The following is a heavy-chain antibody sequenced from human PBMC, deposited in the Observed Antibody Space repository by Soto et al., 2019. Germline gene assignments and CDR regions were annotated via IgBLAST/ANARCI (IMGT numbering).Heavy chain of an antibody. V-gene: IGHV3-66*01. CDR1: GFTVDKNY. Sequence: PGGSLRLSCAASGFTVDKNYMSWVRQIPGKGPEWVSVICGSGTTNYADSVRGRFTISRDTSQNTVFLQMNSLRAEDSGLYYCTGGEDRRKLGYWGQGTLVTVSS. J-gene: IGHJ4*02. D-gene: IGHD6-13*01. CDR3: TGGEDRRKLGY. CDR2: ICGSGTT.